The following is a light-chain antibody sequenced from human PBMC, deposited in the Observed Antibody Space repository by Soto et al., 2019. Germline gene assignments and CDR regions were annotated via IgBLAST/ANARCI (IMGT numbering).Light chain of an antibody. CDR3: QQYNSYTWT. CDR1: QSISTW. CDR2: DAS. J-gene: IGKJ1*01. V-gene: IGKV1-5*01. Sequence: DIQLNQSPSTLSASVGDRVIITCRASQSISTWLAWYQQKPGKAPKLLIYDASSLESGVPSRFSGSGSGTEFTLTISSLQPDDFATYYCQQYNSYTWTFGQGTKVGIK.